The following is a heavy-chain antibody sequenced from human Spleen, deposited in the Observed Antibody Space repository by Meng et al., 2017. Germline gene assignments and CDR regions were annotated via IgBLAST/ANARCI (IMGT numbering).Heavy chain of an antibody. CDR1: GYTVTCEV. CDR2: INPGSGGT. V-gene: IGHV1-2*06. J-gene: IGHJ4*02. CDR3: ARDECLAAAGSGNDY. D-gene: IGHD6-13*01. Sequence: QVSVVWSGDRVKIRGGPVKVTGKASGYTVTCEVTTRVPQVHGQGLEWMGRINPGSGGTIDGQKFQGRVTMTRDTSISTAYMELSRLRSNDTAVYYCARDECLAAAGSGNDYWGQGTLVTVSS.